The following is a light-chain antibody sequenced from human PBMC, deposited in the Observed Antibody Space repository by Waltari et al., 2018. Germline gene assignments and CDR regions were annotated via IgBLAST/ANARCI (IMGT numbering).Light chain of an antibody. CDR3: QQYHNWPRGM. J-gene: IGKJ1*01. Sequence: EIVMTQSPVTLSASPGERVTLPCRASQSIGSHLAWYQQKPGQPPRLLIYGASTRASGIPARFSGSGSETDFTLTISSLQSEDSALYYCQQYHNWPRGMFGQGTKVEFK. V-gene: IGKV3-15*01. CDR1: QSIGSH. CDR2: GAS.